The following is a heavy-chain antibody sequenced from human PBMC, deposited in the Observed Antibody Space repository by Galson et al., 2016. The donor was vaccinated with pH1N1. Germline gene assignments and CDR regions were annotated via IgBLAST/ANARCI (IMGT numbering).Heavy chain of an antibody. V-gene: IGHV3-7*03. CDR2: IKTDGSEK. J-gene: IGHJ4*02. CDR3: VRAIGSYGSY. Sequence: SLRLSCAASGFTFSSNWTHWVRQAPGKGLEWVANIKTDGSEKYYVDSVKGRFTISRDNAKNSLYLQMNSLRAEDTAVYYCVRAIGSYGSYWGQGTLVTVSS. D-gene: IGHD4-17*01. CDR1: GFTFSSNW.